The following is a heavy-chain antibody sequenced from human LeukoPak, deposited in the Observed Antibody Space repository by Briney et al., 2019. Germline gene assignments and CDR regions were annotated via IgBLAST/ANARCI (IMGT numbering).Heavy chain of an antibody. CDR2: IKSRGDGETR. D-gene: IGHD3-3*01. CDR1: GFTFIIAW. CDR3: AAVGEWLSNAFNT. J-gene: IGHJ3*02. Sequence: GGSLRLSCAASGFTFIIAWMSGVGQAPGKGREGVGRIKSRGDGETRDYAAPVKDRFIITRDDSKNTLYLQMDSLRTEDPAIYYCAAVGEWLSNAFNTWGQGTLVTVSA. V-gene: IGHV3-15*01.